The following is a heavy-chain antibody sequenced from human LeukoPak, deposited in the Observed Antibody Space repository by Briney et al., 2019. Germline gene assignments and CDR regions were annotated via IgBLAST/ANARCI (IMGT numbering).Heavy chain of an antibody. CDR2: ISGSGGST. V-gene: IGHV3-23*01. D-gene: IGHD2-15*01. J-gene: IGHJ4*02. CDR1: GFTFSSYA. CDR3: STDPGYCSGGSCYTQFDY. Sequence: PGGSLRLSCAASGFTFSSYAMSWVRQAPGKGLEWVSSISGSGGSTYYADSVKGRFTISRDNSKNTLYLQMNSLRAEDTAVYYCSTDPGYCSGGSCYTQFDYWGQGTLVTVSS.